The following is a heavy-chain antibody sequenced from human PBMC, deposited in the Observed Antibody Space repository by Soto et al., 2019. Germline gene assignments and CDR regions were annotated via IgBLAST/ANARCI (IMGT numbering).Heavy chain of an antibody. V-gene: IGHV4-39*01. CDR2: IYYSGSI. D-gene: IGHD3-3*01. CDR3: ASQNYDFWSGYLNWFDP. J-gene: IGHJ5*02. CDR1: GGSISSSSYY. Sequence: SETLSLTCTVSGGSISSSSYYWGWIRQPPGKGLEWIGSIYYSGSIYYNPSLKSRVTISVDTSKNQFSLKLSSVTAADTAVYYCASQNYDFWSGYLNWFDPWGQGTLVTVSS.